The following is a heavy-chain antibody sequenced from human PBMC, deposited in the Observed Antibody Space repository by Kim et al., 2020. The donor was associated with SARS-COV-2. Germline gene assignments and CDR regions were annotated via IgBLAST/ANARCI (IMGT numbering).Heavy chain of an antibody. CDR3: ARGGYDVLTGYSFDY. J-gene: IGHJ4*02. CDR2: IYPGGDT. Sequence: GGSLRLSCAASEFTVSNNYMSWVRQAPGKGLEGVSVIYPGGDTFYADSVKGRFTISRDNSKNTLYLQMNSLRAEDTAVYYCARGGYDVLTGYSFDYWGQGTLVTVSS. D-gene: IGHD3-9*01. CDR1: EFTVSNNY. V-gene: IGHV3-53*01.